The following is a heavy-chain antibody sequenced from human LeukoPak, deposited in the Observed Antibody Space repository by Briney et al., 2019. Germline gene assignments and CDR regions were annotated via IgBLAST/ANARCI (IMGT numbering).Heavy chain of an antibody. CDR2: VYYSGST. Sequence: PSETLSLTCTVSGDAISSYYWSWIRQPPGKGLEWIGYVYYSGSTKYNPSLKSRVTISVDTSKNQFSLKLTSVTPADTAVYYCARVREVAATVSAFDIWGQGTVVTVSS. D-gene: IGHD6-19*01. J-gene: IGHJ3*02. CDR1: GDAISSYY. V-gene: IGHV4-59*01. CDR3: ARVREVAATVSAFDI.